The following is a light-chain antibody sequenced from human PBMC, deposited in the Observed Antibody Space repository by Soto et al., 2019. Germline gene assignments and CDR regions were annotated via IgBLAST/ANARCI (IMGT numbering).Light chain of an antibody. V-gene: IGLV1-51*01. J-gene: IGLJ7*01. CDR1: ASNIGNNS. Sequence: QSVLTQPPSVSAAPGQRVTISCSGSASNIGNNSVSWYQQLPGAAPTLLIYDDNNRPSGSRDRSSGSKSGTSATLGITGLQTGDEADDYCGTWDTSLPACVFGPGTQLTVL. CDR3: GTWDTSLPACV. CDR2: DDN.